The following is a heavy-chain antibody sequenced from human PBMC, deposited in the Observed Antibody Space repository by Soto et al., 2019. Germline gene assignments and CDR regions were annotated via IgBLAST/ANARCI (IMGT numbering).Heavy chain of an antibody. J-gene: IGHJ6*02. CDR3: EREAGPMGKYYYYYSGMDV. Sequence: GGSLRLSCAASGFTFSSYWRSCVRRAPGKGLEGVANIKQDGSEKYYVDSVKSRFTISIDNAKNSLYLQMNSLTAEDTAVYYCEREAGPMGKYYYYYSGMDVWGQGTTVTVSS. CDR1: GFTFSSYW. V-gene: IGHV3-7*01. CDR2: IKQDGSEK. D-gene: IGHD3-10*01.